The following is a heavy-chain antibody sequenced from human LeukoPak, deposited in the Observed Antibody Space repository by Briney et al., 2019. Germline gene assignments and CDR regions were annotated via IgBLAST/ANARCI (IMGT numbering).Heavy chain of an antibody. CDR2: IYTRDSET. Sequence: PGESLKISCEGSGYSFTTEWIGWVGQMPGKGLEWMGMIYTRDSETTYSPSFQGQVTISADKNMNIAYLQWSSLKPSDTATSVYVRPTHCRADSCIDCWRQGTLVTASS. V-gene: IGHV5-51*01. CDR1: GYSFTTEW. D-gene: IGHD2-21*02. J-gene: IGHJ4*02. CDR3: VRPTHCRADSCIDC.